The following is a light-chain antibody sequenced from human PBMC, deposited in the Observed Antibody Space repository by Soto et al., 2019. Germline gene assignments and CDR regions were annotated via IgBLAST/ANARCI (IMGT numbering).Light chain of an antibody. CDR3: QQRSNWPLT. Sequence: EIVLTQSPATLSLSPGERATLSCRASQSVSSYLAWYQHKPGQAPRLLIYDASNRATSIPARFSGSGSGTGFALAISSLEPEDFAVYYCQQRSNWPLTFGGGTKVEIK. V-gene: IGKV3-11*01. CDR1: QSVSSY. J-gene: IGKJ4*01. CDR2: DAS.